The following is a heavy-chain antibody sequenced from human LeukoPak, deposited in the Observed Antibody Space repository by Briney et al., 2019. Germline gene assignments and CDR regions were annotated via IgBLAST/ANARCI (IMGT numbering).Heavy chain of an antibody. Sequence: GGSLRLSCAASGFTFSTYGLSWVGQAPGKGLEWVANIKGDGSEKNYVGSVKGRFTISRDNAKNSLYLQMNSLRAEDTAVYYCAKDSPFGGNWGQGTLVTVSS. V-gene: IGHV3-7*01. D-gene: IGHD1-26*01. CDR1: GFTFSTYG. CDR2: IKGDGSEK. J-gene: IGHJ4*02. CDR3: AKDSPFGGN.